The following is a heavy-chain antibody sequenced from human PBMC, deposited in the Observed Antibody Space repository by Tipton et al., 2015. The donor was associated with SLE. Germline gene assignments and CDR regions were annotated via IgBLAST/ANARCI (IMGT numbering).Heavy chain of an antibody. CDR1: GGSISSSSYY. CDR2: IYYSGST. Sequence: TLSLTCTVSGGSISSSSYYWGWIRQPPGKGLEWIGSIYYSGSTYYNPSLKSRVTISVDTSKNQFSLKLSSVTAADTAVYYCARDIDSSDEGRAFDIWGQGTMVTVSS. J-gene: IGHJ3*02. CDR3: ARDIDSSDEGRAFDI. V-gene: IGHV4-39*07. D-gene: IGHD3-22*01.